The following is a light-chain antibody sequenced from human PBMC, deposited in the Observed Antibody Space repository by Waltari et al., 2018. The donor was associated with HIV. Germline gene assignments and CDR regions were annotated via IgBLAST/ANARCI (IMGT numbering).Light chain of an antibody. Sequence: DIHMTQSPSFVSASVGDRFTITCRASRDIVKYLVWYLKTPGNAHTLLTPTIKRGAPSSITATRSGDEFTHTISTLRHDDFGTYFCQQSYSTPVTFGPGTRL. CDR1: RDIVKY. V-gene: IGKV1-39*01. CDR2: P. CDR3: QQSYSTPVT. J-gene: IGKJ5*01.